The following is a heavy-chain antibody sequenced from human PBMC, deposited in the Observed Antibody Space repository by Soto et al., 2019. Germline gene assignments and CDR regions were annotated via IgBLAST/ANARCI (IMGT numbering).Heavy chain of an antibody. CDR1: GYTLTELC. CDR3: ARVGGYCSSTSCQGYYSDY. J-gene: IGHJ4*02. CDR2: FDPEDGET. D-gene: IGHD2-2*01. V-gene: IGHV1-24*01. Sequence: ASVKVSCKVSGYTLTELCMHWVRQAPGKGLEWMGGFDPEDGETIYAQKFQGRVTMTADTSTDTAYMELSSLRSEDTAVYYCARVGGYCSSTSCQGYYSDYWGQGTLVTVSS.